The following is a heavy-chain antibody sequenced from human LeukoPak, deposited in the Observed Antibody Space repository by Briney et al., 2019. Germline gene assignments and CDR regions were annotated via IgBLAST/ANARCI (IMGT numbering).Heavy chain of an antibody. Sequence: GGSLRLSCAASGFTFSSYEMNWVRQAPGKGLGWVSYISSSGSTIYYADSVKGRFTISRDNAKNSLYLQMNSLRAEDTAVYYCARLIVPAAMLDWFDPWGQGTLVTVSS. CDR2: ISSSGSTI. CDR3: ARLIVPAAMLDWFDP. J-gene: IGHJ5*02. V-gene: IGHV3-48*03. CDR1: GFTFSSYE. D-gene: IGHD2-2*01.